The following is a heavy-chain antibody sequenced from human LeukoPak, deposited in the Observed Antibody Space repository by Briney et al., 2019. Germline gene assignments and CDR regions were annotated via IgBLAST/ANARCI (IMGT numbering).Heavy chain of an antibody. V-gene: IGHV1-2*02. J-gene: IGHJ6*03. CDR1: LYTLQEYY. Sequence: GASVKVSYKASLYTLQEYYFLPLRQAPGQGLEWMGWINPNSGGTNSAQNFQGRVTMTRDRSISTVYMELTRLTSDDTAVYYCARDCTWGSGQFHYYMDVWGTGTTVTVS. CDR2: INPNSGGT. D-gene: IGHD3-16*01. CDR3: ARDCTWGSGQFHYYMDV.